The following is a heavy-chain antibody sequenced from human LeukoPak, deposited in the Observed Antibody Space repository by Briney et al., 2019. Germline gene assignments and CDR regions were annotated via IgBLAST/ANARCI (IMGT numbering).Heavy chain of an antibody. V-gene: IGHV3-21*04. CDR2: ISSGGGYI. Sequence: GGSLRLSCAASGFTFSTYSMNWVRQAPGKGLEWVSSISSGGGYIYYADSVKGRFTISRDNAKNTLFLQMDYLRAEDTAVYYCTNGIYDLYYFGSWGQGTLVTVSS. CDR3: TNGIYDLYYFGS. CDR1: GFTFSTYS. J-gene: IGHJ4*02. D-gene: IGHD3-16*01.